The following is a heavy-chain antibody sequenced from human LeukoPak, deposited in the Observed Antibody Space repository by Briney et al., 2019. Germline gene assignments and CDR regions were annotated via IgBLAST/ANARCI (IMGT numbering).Heavy chain of an antibody. CDR3: ARVRLEVAARPVYYYYYYMDV. CDR2: IYSGGST. D-gene: IGHD6-6*01. V-gene: IGHV3-53*01. CDR1: GFTVSINY. J-gene: IGHJ6*03. Sequence: GGSLRLSCAASGFTVSINYMSWVRQAPGKGLEWVSVIYSGGSTYYADSVKGRFTISRDNSKNTLYLQMNSLRGEDTAVYYCARVRLEVAARPVYYYYYYMDVWGKGTTVTVSS.